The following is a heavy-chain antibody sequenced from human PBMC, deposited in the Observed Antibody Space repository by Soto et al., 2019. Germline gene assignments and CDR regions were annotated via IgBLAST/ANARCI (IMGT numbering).Heavy chain of an antibody. V-gene: IGHV3-23*01. J-gene: IGHJ1*01. D-gene: IGHD3-9*01. Sequence: GGSLRLSCAASGFTFSSYAMSWVRQAPGKGLEWVSAISGSGGSTYYADSVKGRFTISRDNSKNTLYLQMNSLRAEDTAVYYCAKGARNYDILTGYYHDAHAEYFQHWGQGTLVTVSS. CDR1: GFTFSSYA. CDR2: ISGSGGST. CDR3: AKGARNYDILTGYYHDAHAEYFQH.